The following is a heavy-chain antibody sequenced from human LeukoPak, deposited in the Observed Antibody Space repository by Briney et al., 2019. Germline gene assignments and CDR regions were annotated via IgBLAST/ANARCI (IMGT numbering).Heavy chain of an antibody. Sequence: SETLSLTCSLSGGSIGTYYWSWIRQPPGKGLEYIGYMFHTGTTNYNPSLKSRVTISLDTSKNQISLKLSSVTAADTAVYYCARHFCSGGACFWFDSWGQGTLVTVSS. J-gene: IGHJ5*01. CDR3: ARHFCSGGACFWFDS. CDR2: MFHTGTT. CDR1: GGSIGTYY. V-gene: IGHV4-59*08. D-gene: IGHD2-15*01.